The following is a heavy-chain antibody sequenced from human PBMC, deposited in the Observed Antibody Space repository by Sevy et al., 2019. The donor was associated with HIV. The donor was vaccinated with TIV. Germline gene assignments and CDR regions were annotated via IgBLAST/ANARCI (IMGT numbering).Heavy chain of an antibody. J-gene: IGHJ3*02. CDR1: GFTFSDYY. Sequence: GGSLRLSCAASGFTFSDYYMSWIRQAPGKGLEWVSYISSSGSTIYYADSVKGRFTISRDNTKNSLYLQMNSLRAEDTAVYYCACLGESDAFDIWGQGTMVTVSS. D-gene: IGHD3-16*01. CDR3: ACLGESDAFDI. V-gene: IGHV3-11*01. CDR2: ISSSGSTI.